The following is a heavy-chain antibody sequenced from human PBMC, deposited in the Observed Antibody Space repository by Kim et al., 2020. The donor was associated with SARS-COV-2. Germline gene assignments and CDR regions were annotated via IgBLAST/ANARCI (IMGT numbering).Heavy chain of an antibody. CDR3: ARTLS. CDR1: GFTFSSYS. CDR2: ISSSSSYI. J-gene: IGHJ4*02. Sequence: GGSLRLSCAASGFTFSSYSMNWVRQAPGKGLEWVSSISSSSSYIYYEDSVKGRFTISRDNAKNSLYLQMNSLRAEDTAVYYCARTLSWGQGTLVTVSS. V-gene: IGHV3-21*04.